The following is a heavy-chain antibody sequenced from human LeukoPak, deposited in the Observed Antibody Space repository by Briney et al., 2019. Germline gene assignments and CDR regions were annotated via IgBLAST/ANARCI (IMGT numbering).Heavy chain of an antibody. CDR2: IYYSGTT. V-gene: IGHV4-39*01. Sequence: SQTLSLTCTVSGGSIINRSYYWDWIRQPPGKGLEWIGSIYYSGTTYYNPSLKSRVTISVDASKNQFSLKLSSVTAAETAVYYCVARNGDYSYMDVWGKGTTVTVSS. CDR1: GGSIINRSYY. D-gene: IGHD1-1*01. CDR3: VARNGDYSYMDV. J-gene: IGHJ6*03.